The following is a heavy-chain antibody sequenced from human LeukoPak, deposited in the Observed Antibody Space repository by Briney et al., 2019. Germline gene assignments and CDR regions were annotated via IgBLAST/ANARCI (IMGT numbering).Heavy chain of an antibody. V-gene: IGHV1-2*02. Sequence: ASVKVSCKASGYTFTGYYMHWVRQAPGQGLEWMGWINPNSGGTNYAQKFRGRVTMTRDTSISTAYMELSRLRSDDTAVYYCAGTPDSSGDFDYWGQGTLVTVSS. D-gene: IGHD3-22*01. CDR1: GYTFTGYY. J-gene: IGHJ4*02. CDR3: AGTPDSSGDFDY. CDR2: INPNSGGT.